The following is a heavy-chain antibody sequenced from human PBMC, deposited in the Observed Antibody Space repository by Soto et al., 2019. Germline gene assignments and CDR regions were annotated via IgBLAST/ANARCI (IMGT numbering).Heavy chain of an antibody. V-gene: IGHV4-39*07. CDR3: ARGMKTTYDFWSGRTPYYFDY. J-gene: IGHJ4*02. Sequence: PSETLSLTCTVSGGSISSSSYYWGWIRQPPGKGLEWIGEINHSGSTNYNPSLKSRVTISVDTSKNQFSLKLSSVTAADTAVYYCARGMKTTYDFWSGRTPYYFDYWGQGTLVTVSS. CDR1: GGSISSSSYY. CDR2: INHSGST. D-gene: IGHD3-3*01.